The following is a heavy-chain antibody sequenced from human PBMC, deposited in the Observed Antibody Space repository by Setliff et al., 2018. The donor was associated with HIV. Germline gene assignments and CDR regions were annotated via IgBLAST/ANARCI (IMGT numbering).Heavy chain of an antibody. CDR1: GFTFSNYA. CDR2: ISDTGGNT. Sequence: LRLSCAASGFTFSNYAMTWVRQAPGKGLEWVSTISDTGGNTYYPDSVKGRFTISRDNSMDTLYLQMNSLRAEDTAVYYCAKTHRAKDSSSYYLNFQHWGQGSLVTVSS. D-gene: IGHD6-13*01. CDR3: AKTHRAKDSSSYYLNFQH. J-gene: IGHJ1*01. V-gene: IGHV3-23*01.